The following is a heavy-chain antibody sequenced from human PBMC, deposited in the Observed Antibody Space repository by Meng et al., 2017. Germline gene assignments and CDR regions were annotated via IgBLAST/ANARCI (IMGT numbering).Heavy chain of an antibody. CDR2: IYYSGST. V-gene: IGHV4-30-4*01. CDR1: GGSISSGHYY. J-gene: IGHJ5*02. CDR3: ARRGADYGAFDP. D-gene: IGHD4/OR15-4a*01. Sequence: QVQLQESGPGRVEPSQTLFLTCTVSGGSISSGHYYWSWIRQPPGKGLEWIGYIYYSGSTHYNPSLKSRVIISLDTSKNQFSLKLSSVTAADTAVYYCARRGADYGAFDPWGQGTLVTVSS.